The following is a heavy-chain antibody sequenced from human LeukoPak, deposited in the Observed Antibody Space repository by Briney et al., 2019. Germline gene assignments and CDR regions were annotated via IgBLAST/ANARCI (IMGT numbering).Heavy chain of an antibody. CDR2: INHSGST. Sequence: SETLSLTCTVSGGSISSYYWSWIRQPPGKGLEWIGEINHSGSTNYNPSLKSRVTISVDTSKNQFSLKLSSVTAADTAVYYCARGAIYDFWSGYLGYPPFYGMDVWGQGTTVTVSS. CDR1: GGSISSYY. D-gene: IGHD3-3*01. CDR3: ARGAIYDFWSGYLGYPPFYGMDV. J-gene: IGHJ6*02. V-gene: IGHV4-34*01.